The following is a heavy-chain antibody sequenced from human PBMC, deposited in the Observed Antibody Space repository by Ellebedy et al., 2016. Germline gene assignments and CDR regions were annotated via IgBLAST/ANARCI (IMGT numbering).Heavy chain of an antibody. CDR1: GFTFSDYY. D-gene: IGHD4/OR15-4a*01. CDR3: ARSGIGATAMDY. V-gene: IGHV3-11*06. Sequence: GGSLRLSXAASGFTFSDYYMSWIRQAPGKGLEWLSYIRGDGSYTDYADFVKGSFTISRDNAKNSVYLQMSDLRAEDTAIYYCARSGIGATAMDYWGQGTLVTVTS. CDR2: IRGDGSYT. J-gene: IGHJ4*02.